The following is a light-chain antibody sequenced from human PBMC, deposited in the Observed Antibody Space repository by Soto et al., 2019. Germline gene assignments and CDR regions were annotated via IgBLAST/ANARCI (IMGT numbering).Light chain of an antibody. V-gene: IGKV1-9*01. J-gene: IGKJ4*01. Sequence: IQLTQSPSSLSASVGDRVTITCRASQDISSSLGWYQQKPGKAPNLLIYAASILQSGVPSRFSGSGFGTDFTLTISSLQAEDFASYFCQQLRSYPSTFGGGTQVEIK. CDR1: QDISSS. CDR2: AAS. CDR3: QQLRSYPST.